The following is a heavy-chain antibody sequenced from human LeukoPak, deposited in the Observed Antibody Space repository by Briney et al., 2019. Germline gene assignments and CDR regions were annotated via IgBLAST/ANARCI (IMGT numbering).Heavy chain of an antibody. J-gene: IGHJ4*02. CDR2: IYYSGTT. V-gene: IGHV4-39*01. D-gene: IGHD3-3*01. CDR1: GGSISSSSYS. CDR3: ARLRFDFWSGYTHPYFDY. Sequence: KPSETLSLTCTVSGGSISSSSYSWGWIRQPPGKGLEWIGSIYYSGTTYYNPSLKSRVTISVDTSKIQFSLKLSSVAATDTAVYCCARLRFDFWSGYTHPYFDYWGQGTLVTVSS.